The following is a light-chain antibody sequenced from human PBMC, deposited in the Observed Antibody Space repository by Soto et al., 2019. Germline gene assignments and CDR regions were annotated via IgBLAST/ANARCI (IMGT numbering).Light chain of an antibody. J-gene: IGKJ1*01. CDR3: QQYGNWPPWT. CDR2: RAS. Sequence: IVMTQSPDTLAVSPGETVTLSCRARQSLSDNLAWYHQKTGQPPRLLIFRASTRASGIPARFSGGGSGTEFTLTISRLQSEDFAVYYCQQYGNWPPWTFGPGTKVDIK. V-gene: IGKV3-15*01. CDR1: QSLSDN.